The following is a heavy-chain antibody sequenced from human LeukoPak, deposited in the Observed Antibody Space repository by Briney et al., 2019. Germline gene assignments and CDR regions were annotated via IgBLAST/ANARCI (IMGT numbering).Heavy chain of an antibody. CDR3: ARELMDCSGGTCYSSFFDY. V-gene: IGHV4-38-2*02. J-gene: IGHJ4*02. CDR1: GYSISSGYY. D-gene: IGHD2-15*01. CDR2: VFTSGIISGNT. Sequence: SETLSLTCTVSGYSISSGYYWSWIRPPPGKGLEWIGRVFTSGIISGNTNYNPSLKSRVTMSVDTSKNQFSLKLRSVTAADTAVYYCARELMDCSGGTCYSSFFDYWGQGTLVTVSS.